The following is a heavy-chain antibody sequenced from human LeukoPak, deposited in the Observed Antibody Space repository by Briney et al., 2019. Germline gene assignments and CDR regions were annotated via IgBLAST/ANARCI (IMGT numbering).Heavy chain of an antibody. CDR1: GYTFTSYY. V-gene: IGHV1-46*01. D-gene: IGHD5-18*01. CDR3: ARETAMVTNYHQYYGMDV. J-gene: IGHJ6*02. Sequence: ASVKVSCKASGYTFTSYYMHWVRQAPGQGLEWIGILNPSGGTTSYAQKFQGRVTMTRDTSTSTVYMELSSLRSEDTAVYYCARETAMVTNYHQYYGMDVWGQGTTVTVSS. CDR2: LNPSGGTT.